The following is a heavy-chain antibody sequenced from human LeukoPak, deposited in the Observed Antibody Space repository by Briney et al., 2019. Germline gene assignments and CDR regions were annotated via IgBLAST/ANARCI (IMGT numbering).Heavy chain of an antibody. CDR3: ARDHPHCSSTSCFFDY. V-gene: IGHV1-69*13. CDR2: IIPIFGTA. CDR1: GYTFTGYH. D-gene: IGHD2-2*01. J-gene: IGHJ4*02. Sequence: GASVKVSCKASGYTFTGYHMHWVRQAPGQGLEWVGGIIPIFGTANYAQKFQGRVTITADESTSTAYMELSSLRSEDTAVYYCARDHPHCSSTSCFFDYWGQGTLVTVSS.